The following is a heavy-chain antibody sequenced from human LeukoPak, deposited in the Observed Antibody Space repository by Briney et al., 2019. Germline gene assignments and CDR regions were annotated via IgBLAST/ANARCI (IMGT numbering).Heavy chain of an antibody. CDR1: DYIFSSYG. J-gene: IGHJ4*02. CDR2: ISAYNGDT. D-gene: IGHD3-9*01. V-gene: IGHV1-18*01. CDR3: ARDSYDFLTGRYSGSGGDY. Sequence: ASVKVSCKTSDYIFSSYGINWVRQAPGQGLEWVGWISAYNGDTKYAQKLQGRVTMTTDTSTRTVYMELRTLRSDDTAVYYCARDSYDFLTGRYSGSGGDYWGQGTLVTVSS.